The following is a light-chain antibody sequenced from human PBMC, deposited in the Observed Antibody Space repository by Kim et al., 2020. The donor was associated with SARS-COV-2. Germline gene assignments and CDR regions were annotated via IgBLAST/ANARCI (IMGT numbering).Light chain of an antibody. J-gene: IGKJ4*01. V-gene: IGKV1D-12*01. CDR2: EAS. Sequence: SASVGDRVTITCRASQDISSWLSWYQQKPGKAPKVLIYEASNLQSGVPSRFSGSGSGTDFTLTINSLQPEDFATYYCQQTHSFPLTFGGGTKLEIK. CDR3: QQTHSFPLT. CDR1: QDISSW.